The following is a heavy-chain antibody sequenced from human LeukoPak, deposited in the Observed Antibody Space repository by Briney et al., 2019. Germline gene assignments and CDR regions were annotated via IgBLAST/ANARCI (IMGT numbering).Heavy chain of an antibody. Sequence: PGGSLRLSCAASGFTFSGSAMHWVRQASGKGLEGVGRIRSKANSYATAYAASVKGRFTISRDDSKNTAYLQMNSLKTEDTAVYYCAKGGYYDLDAFDIWGQGTMVTVSS. V-gene: IGHV3-73*01. CDR1: GFTFSGSA. J-gene: IGHJ3*02. CDR2: IRSKANSYAT. CDR3: AKGGYYDLDAFDI. D-gene: IGHD1-26*01.